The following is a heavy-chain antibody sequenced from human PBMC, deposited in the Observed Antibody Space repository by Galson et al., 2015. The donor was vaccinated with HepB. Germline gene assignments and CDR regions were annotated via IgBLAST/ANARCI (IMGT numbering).Heavy chain of an antibody. J-gene: IGHJ4*02. CDR3: AKDHYTAGWHGGVPTRQ. V-gene: IGHV3-30-3*01. CDR2: ISFDGNKK. Sequence: SLRLSCAASGFIFRSYALHWVRQAPGKGLEWVALISFDGNKKYYADSVRGRFTISRDNSKNTLYIEMSRLRPEDTAVYFCAKDHYTAGWHGGVPTRQWGQGTLVTVSS. CDR1: GFIFRSYA. D-gene: IGHD3-16*01.